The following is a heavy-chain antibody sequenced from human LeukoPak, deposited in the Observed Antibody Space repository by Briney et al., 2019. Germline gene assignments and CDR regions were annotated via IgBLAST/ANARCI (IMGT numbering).Heavy chain of an antibody. CDR1: GGSISSSSYY. CDR2: IYYSGST. Sequence: PSETLSLTCTVSGGSISSSSYYWGWIRQPPGKGLEWIGSIYYSGSTYYNPSLKSRVTISVDTSKIQSSLKLSSVTAADTAVYYCARVVGGSGSWAFDYWGQGTLVTVSS. J-gene: IGHJ4*02. CDR3: ARVVGGSGSWAFDY. V-gene: IGHV4-39*01. D-gene: IGHD3-10*01.